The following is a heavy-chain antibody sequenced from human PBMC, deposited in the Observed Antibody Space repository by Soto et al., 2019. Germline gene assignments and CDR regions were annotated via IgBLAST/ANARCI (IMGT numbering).Heavy chain of an antibody. CDR2: MYYSGST. V-gene: IGHV4-39*01. CDR3: ARHDCNSPPGS. D-gene: IGHD2-21*01. Sequence: QLQLQESGPGLVKPSETLSLTCTVSGGSISSSNYHWGWIRQPPGKGLEWIGSMYYSGSTYYNPSLKSRVTISVDTSKNQFSLKLTSVTAADTAVYHCARHDCNSPPGSWGQGTLVTVSS. J-gene: IGHJ4*02. CDR1: GGSISSSNYH.